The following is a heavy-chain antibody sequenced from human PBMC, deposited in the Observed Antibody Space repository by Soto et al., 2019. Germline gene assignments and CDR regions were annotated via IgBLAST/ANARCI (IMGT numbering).Heavy chain of an antibody. D-gene: IGHD6-13*01. V-gene: IGHV4-34*01. Sequence: SETLSLTCVVYGGSFSCYYWGWIRQPPGKGLEWIGEINHSGTINYNPSLKSRATISLHTSKNQVSLNLTSVTAADTAVYYCARGRWLSKYSTSWSFFDYWGQGTLVTAPQ. J-gene: IGHJ4*02. CDR2: INHSGTI. CDR3: ARGRWLSKYSTSWSFFDY. CDR1: GGSFSCYY.